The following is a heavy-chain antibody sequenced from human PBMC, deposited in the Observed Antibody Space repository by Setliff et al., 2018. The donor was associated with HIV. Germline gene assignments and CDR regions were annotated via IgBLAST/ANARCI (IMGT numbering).Heavy chain of an antibody. Sequence: GASVKVSCKASGYTFTNYDINWVRQSPGQGLEWLGWMNPNSGRAGSAQMFQGRLTMTRDTSTSTAYMELSSLTSDDTALYYCVRDQLRWPERWDFDFWGQGTLVTVSS. CDR1: GYTFTNYD. CDR2: MNPNSGRA. D-gene: IGHD1-26*01. V-gene: IGHV1-8*02. J-gene: IGHJ4*02. CDR3: VRDQLRWPERWDFDF.